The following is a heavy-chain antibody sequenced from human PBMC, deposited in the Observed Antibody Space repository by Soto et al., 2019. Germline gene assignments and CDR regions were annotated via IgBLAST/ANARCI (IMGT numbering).Heavy chain of an antibody. V-gene: IGHV3-53*01. CDR3: ARVELGSSWYSFDY. D-gene: IGHD6-13*01. Sequence: EVQLVESGGGLIQPGGSLRLSCAASGFTVSSNYMSWVRQAPGKGLEWVSVIYSGGSTYYADSVKGRFTISRDNSKNTLYLQMNSLRAEDTAVYYWARVELGSSWYSFDYWGQGTLVTVSS. J-gene: IGHJ4*02. CDR2: IYSGGST. CDR1: GFTVSSNY.